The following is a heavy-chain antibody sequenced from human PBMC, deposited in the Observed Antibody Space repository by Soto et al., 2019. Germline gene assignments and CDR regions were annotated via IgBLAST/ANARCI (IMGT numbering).Heavy chain of an antibody. CDR2: INHSGST. J-gene: IGHJ6*02. CDR3: ARLKVLRYFDWSYGYYYYGMDV. D-gene: IGHD3-9*01. Sequence: SETLSLTCAVYGGSFSGYYWSWIRQPPGKGLEWIGEINHSGSTNYNPSLKSRVTISVDTSKNQFSLKLSSVTAADTAVYYCARLKVLRYFDWSYGYYYYGMDVWGQGTTVTVSS. V-gene: IGHV4-34*01. CDR1: GGSFSGYY.